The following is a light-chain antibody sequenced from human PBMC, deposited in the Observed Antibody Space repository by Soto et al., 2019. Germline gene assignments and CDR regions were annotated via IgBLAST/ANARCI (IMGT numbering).Light chain of an antibody. J-gene: IGKJ2*01. CDR1: PSISSY. CDR3: QHSYSTQST. V-gene: IGKV1-39*01. CDR2: AAS. Sequence: DIQMPQSPSSLSASVGDRVTITCRASPSISSYLNWYQKKPVKAPKLLLYAASSLQRGFPSRFSGSGSGTDFTLTISSLQPEDFAYYYGQHSYSTQSTFGQGTKLYIK.